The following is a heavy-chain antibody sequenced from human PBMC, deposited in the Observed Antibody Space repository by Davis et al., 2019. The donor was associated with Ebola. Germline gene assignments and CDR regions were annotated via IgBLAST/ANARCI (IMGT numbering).Heavy chain of an antibody. CDR3: AREYGDYNYYYGMDV. D-gene: IGHD4-17*01. CDR2: ISYDGSNK. Sequence: GESLKIFCAASGFTFSSYAMSWVRQAPGKGLEWVAVISYDGSNKYYADSVKGRFTISRDNSKNTLYLQMNSLRAEDTAVYYCAREYGDYNYYYGMDVWGQGTTVTVSS. CDR1: GFTFSSYA. V-gene: IGHV3-30-3*01. J-gene: IGHJ6*02.